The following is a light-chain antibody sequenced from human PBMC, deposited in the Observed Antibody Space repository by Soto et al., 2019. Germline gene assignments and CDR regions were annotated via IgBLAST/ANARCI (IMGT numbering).Light chain of an antibody. V-gene: IGKV3-20*01. CDR1: QSVSSSY. Sequence: EIVMTQSPATRSVSPGERATLSCRASQSVSSSYLAWYQQKPGQAPRLLIYGASSRATGIPDRFSGSGSGTDFTLTISRLEPEDFAVYYCQQYGSSPALTFGGGTKVDIK. J-gene: IGKJ4*01. CDR2: GAS. CDR3: QQYGSSPALT.